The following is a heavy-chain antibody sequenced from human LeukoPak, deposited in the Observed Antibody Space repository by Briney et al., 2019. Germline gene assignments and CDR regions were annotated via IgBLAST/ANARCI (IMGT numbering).Heavy chain of an antibody. V-gene: IGHV4-39*01. CDR3: ASSIPAYDSSGYYLIDY. D-gene: IGHD3-22*01. Sequence: PSETLSLTCIVSGGSISSSGYYWGWIRQPPGKGLEWIGSIYYSGSTYYNPSLKSRVTVSVDTSKNQFSLKLSSVTAADTAVYYCASSIPAYDSSGYYLIDYWGQGTLVTVSS. J-gene: IGHJ4*02. CDR1: GGSISSSGYY. CDR2: IYYSGST.